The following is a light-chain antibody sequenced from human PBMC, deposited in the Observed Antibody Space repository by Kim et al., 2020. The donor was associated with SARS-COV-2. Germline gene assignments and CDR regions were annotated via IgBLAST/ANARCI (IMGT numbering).Light chain of an antibody. J-gene: IGLJ2*01. Sequence: SSELTQDPALSVAVGQTVKITCQGDSLRRYYASWYQQKPGQAPILVISGKNDRPSGIPDRFSGSSSGNTASLTITGAQAEDEADYYCNSRDSSGYVLFGGGTKLTVL. V-gene: IGLV3-19*01. CDR3: NSRDSSGYVL. CDR2: GKN. CDR1: SLRRYY.